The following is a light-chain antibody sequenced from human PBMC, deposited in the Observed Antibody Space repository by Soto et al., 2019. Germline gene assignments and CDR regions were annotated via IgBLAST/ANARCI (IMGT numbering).Light chain of an antibody. CDR1: SSDVGGYNY. J-gene: IGLJ2*01. CDR3: QSYDSSLSGVL. V-gene: IGLV2-14*01. Sequence: QSALTQPASVSGSPGQSITISCTGSSSDVGGYNYVSWYQQHPGKAPKLMIYEVSNRPSGISNRFSGSKSGTSASLAITGLQAEDEADYYCQSYDSSLSGVLFGGGTKLTVL. CDR2: EVS.